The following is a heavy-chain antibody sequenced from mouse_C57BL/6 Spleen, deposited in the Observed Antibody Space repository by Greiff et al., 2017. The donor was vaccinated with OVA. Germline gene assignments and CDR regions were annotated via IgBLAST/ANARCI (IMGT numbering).Heavy chain of an antibody. J-gene: IGHJ2*01. CDR1: GYTFTSYW. D-gene: IGHD3-2*02. Sequence: LQQPGAELVMPGASVKLSCKASGYTFTSYWMHWVKQRPGQGLEWIGEIDPSDSYTNYNQKFKGKSTLTVDKSSSTAYMQLSSLTSEDSAVYYCARLDSSGYDWGQGTTLTVSS. CDR3: ARLDSSGYD. V-gene: IGHV1-69*01. CDR2: IDPSDSYT.